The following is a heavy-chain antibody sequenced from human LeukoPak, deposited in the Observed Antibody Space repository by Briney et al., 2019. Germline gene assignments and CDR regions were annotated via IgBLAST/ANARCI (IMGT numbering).Heavy chain of an antibody. Sequence: PSETLSLTCTVSGGSISSYYWSWIRQPPGKGLEWIGYIYYSGSTNYKPSLKSRVTISVDTSKNQFSLKLSSVTAADTAVYYCARDRITMIVGYFDYWGQGTLVTVSS. D-gene: IGHD3-22*01. CDR1: GGSISSYY. J-gene: IGHJ4*02. V-gene: IGHV4-59*12. CDR3: ARDRITMIVGYFDY. CDR2: IYYSGST.